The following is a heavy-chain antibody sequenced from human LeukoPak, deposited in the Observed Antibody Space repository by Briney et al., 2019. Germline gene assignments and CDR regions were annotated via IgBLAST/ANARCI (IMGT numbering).Heavy chain of an antibody. D-gene: IGHD6-6*01. Sequence: GGSLRLSCAASGFTFSSYWMSWVRQAPGKGLEWVANIKQDGSEKYYVDSVKGRFTISRDNAKNSLYLQMNSPRAEDTAVYYCARVAALWFVDYWGQGTLVTVSS. CDR3: ARVAALWFVDY. CDR1: GFTFSSYW. J-gene: IGHJ4*02. V-gene: IGHV3-7*01. CDR2: IKQDGSEK.